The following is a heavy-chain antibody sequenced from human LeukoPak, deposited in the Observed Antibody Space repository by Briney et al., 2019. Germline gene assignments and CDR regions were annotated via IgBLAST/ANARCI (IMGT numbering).Heavy chain of an antibody. CDR3: ARPRFLEWDQVLPDAFDI. Sequence: PGGSLRLSCAAAGFTFSSYAMSWVRQAPGKGREWVSAISGRGGSTYYADSVRGRFTISRDNSTNTLYLQMNSLRAEDTAVYYCARPRFLEWDQVLPDAFDIWGQGTMVTVSS. V-gene: IGHV3-23*01. J-gene: IGHJ3*02. CDR1: GFTFSSYA. CDR2: ISGRGGST. D-gene: IGHD3-3*01.